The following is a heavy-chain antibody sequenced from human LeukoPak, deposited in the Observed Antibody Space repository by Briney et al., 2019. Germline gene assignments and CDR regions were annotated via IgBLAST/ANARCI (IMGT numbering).Heavy chain of an antibody. Sequence: GESLKISCQASGYSFTSSWIGWARQMPGKGLEWMGIIYPGDSDTRYSPSFQGQVTISADKSISTAYLQWSSLKASDTAMYYCARHSLDDIFTGPDEIDYWGQGTLVTVSS. CDR2: IYPGDSDT. D-gene: IGHD3-9*01. CDR1: GYSFTSSW. J-gene: IGHJ4*02. CDR3: ARHSLDDIFTGPDEIDY. V-gene: IGHV5-51*01.